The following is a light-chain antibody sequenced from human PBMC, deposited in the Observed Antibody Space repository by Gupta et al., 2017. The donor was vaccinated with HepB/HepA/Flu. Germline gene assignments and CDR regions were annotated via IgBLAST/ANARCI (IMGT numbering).Light chain of an antibody. Sequence: DIQMTQSPSSLSASIGDRVTFTCRTTQDIKSFLNWYQHKPGKAPKLLIYAASILQTGVPSRFSGSGSETHFTLTIAGLQPEDFATYYCQESSSSQFIFGGGTNLEIK. CDR3: QESSSSQFI. J-gene: IGKJ4*01. V-gene: IGKV1-39*01. CDR1: QDIKSF. CDR2: AAS.